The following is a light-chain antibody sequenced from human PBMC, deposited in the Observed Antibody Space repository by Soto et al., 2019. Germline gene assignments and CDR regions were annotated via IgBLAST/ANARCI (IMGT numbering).Light chain of an antibody. CDR2: DXS. J-gene: IGKJ1*01. CDR3: QQSESTTFT. V-gene: IGKV1-39*01. CDR1: LTVRPY. Sequence: DINMTQSLSSLSASVGDRVTITXRARLTVRPYFNWYQQKPGXAPRXXXDDXSSLLRGVPSRFSGSGSATDFTLTIASLQPEDVSTYYCQQSESTTFTFGQGTKVEIK.